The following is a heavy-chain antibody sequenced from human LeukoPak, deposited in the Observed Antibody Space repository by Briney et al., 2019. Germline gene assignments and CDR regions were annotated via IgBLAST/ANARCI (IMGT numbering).Heavy chain of an antibody. J-gene: IGHJ4*02. CDR3: AREMEGDYGSGTFFDL. CDR2: ISDSGSTI. D-gene: IGHD3-10*01. CDR1: EFVFSDYY. Sequence: GGSLRLSCAASEFVFSDYYMSWIRQAPGKGLEWVSYISDSGSTIYYADSVKGRFTISRDNVKNSLYLQMNGLRAEYTAVYYCAREMEGDYGSGTFFDLWGQGNMVTVSS. V-gene: IGHV3-11*01.